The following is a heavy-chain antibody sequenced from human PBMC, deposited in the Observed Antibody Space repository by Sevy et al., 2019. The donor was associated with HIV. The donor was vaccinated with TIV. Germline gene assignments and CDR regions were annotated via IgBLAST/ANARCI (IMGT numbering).Heavy chain of an antibody. J-gene: IGHJ4*02. CDR3: AKEGAYSYTTYFDY. Sequence: GGSLRLPCAASGFSFSGYAIHWVRQAPGKGLEWVAVISFDGSNKYYADSVKGRFTISRDNSKNTLFLQMNSLRAEDTAVYYCAKEGAYSYTTYFDYWGQGTVVTVSS. D-gene: IGHD1-26*01. CDR2: ISFDGSNK. CDR1: GFSFSGYA. V-gene: IGHV3-30*18.